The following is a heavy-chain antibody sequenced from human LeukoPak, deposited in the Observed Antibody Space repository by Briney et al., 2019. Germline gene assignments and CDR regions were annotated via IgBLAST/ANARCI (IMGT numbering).Heavy chain of an antibody. D-gene: IGHD4-17*01. Sequence: SETLSLTCTVSGGSISSTNYYWSWIRQPPGKGLEWIGEINHSGSTNYNPSLKSRVTISVDTSKNQFSLKLSSVTAADTAVYYCARVDYGDLDYWGQGTLVTVSS. CDR2: INHSGST. CDR1: GGSISSTNYY. CDR3: ARVDYGDLDY. J-gene: IGHJ4*02. V-gene: IGHV4-39*07.